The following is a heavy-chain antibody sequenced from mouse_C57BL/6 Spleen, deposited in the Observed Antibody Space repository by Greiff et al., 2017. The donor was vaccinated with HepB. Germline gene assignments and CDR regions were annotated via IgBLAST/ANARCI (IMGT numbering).Heavy chain of an antibody. D-gene: IGHD2-3*01. CDR2: INPNYGTT. CDR1: GYSFTDYN. CDR3: ARGEERDGYWYFDV. J-gene: IGHJ1*03. Sequence: EVKLQESGPELVKPGASVKISCKASGYSFTDYNMNWVKQSNGKSLEWIGVINPNYGTTSYNQKFKGKATLTVDQSSSTAYMQLNSLTSEDSAVYYCARGEERDGYWYFDVWGTGTTVTVSS. V-gene: IGHV1-39*01.